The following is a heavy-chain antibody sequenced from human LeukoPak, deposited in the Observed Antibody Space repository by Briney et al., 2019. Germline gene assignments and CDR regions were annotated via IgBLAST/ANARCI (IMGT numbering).Heavy chain of an antibody. CDR1: GYTFTTYG. D-gene: IGHD2-2*01. V-gene: IGHV1-18*01. CDR3: ALIPYCTTATCYYFDF. Sequence: GASVKVSCKASGYTFTTYGISWVRQAPGRGLEWMGWISTYNGDTNYAQKLQGRVTMTADTSTSTTYMELRSLRSDDTAVYYCALIPYCTTATCYYFDFWGQGTLVTVSS. J-gene: IGHJ4*02. CDR2: ISTYNGDT.